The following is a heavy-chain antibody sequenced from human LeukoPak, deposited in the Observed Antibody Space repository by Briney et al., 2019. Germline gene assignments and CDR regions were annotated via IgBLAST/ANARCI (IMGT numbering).Heavy chain of an antibody. D-gene: IGHD3-9*01. Sequence: GGSLRLSCAASGFTFSDYYMSWIRQAPGKGLEWVSYISSSSSYTNYADSVKGRFTISRDNAKNSLYLQMNSLRAEDTAVYYCARDRGYDILAGYYDYWGQGTLVTVSS. CDR1: GFTFSDYY. J-gene: IGHJ4*02. CDR3: ARDRGYDILAGYYDY. CDR2: ISSSSSYT. V-gene: IGHV3-11*06.